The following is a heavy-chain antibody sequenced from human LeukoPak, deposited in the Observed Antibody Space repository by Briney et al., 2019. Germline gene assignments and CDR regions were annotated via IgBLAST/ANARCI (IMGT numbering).Heavy chain of an antibody. CDR2: IYYSGST. V-gene: IGHV4-59*01. D-gene: IGHD3-16*01. CDR3: ARETSQKGAHYMDV. CDR1: GASISHDY. J-gene: IGHJ6*03. Sequence: PSETLSLTCTVSGASISHDYWSWIRQPPGKGLEWIGYIYYSGSTNYNPSLKSRVTISVGTSKNQFSLKLSSVTAADTAVYYCARETSQKGAHYMDVWGKGTTVTISS.